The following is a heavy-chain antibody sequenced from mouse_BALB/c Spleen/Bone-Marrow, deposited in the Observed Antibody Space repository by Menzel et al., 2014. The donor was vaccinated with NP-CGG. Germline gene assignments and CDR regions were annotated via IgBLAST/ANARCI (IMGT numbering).Heavy chain of an antibody. J-gene: IGHJ2*01. V-gene: IGHV1-54*03. CDR2: INPGSGGT. CDR1: GYAFTNYL. Sequence: QVQLQQSGAELVRPGPSVKVSCKASGYAFTNYLIEWVKQRPGQGLEWIGVINPGSGGTNYNEKFKDKATLTADESSSTAYMQLSSLTSDDSAVYFCSRQTATFFDYWGQGTTLTVSS. D-gene: IGHD1-2*01. CDR3: SRQTATFFDY.